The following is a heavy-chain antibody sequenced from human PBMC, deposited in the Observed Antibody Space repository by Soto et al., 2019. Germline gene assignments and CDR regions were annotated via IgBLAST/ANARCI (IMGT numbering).Heavy chain of an antibody. CDR2: IYSGGST. J-gene: IGHJ2*01. V-gene: IGHV3-66*01. CDR3: ARIIASAGGRRYFDL. Sequence: GGSLRLSCAASGFTVSSNYMSWVRQAPGKGLEWVSVIYSGGSTYYADSVKGRFTISRDSSKNTLYLQMNSLRAGDTAVYYCARIIASAGGRRYFDLWGRGTLVTVSS. D-gene: IGHD6-13*01. CDR1: GFTVSSNY.